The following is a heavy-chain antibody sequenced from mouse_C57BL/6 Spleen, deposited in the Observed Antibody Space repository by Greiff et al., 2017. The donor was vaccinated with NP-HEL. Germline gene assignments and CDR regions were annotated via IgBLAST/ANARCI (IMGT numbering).Heavy chain of an antibody. CDR2: IYPGGGYS. CDR3: ARELTGSYWYYDV. Sequence: LQQPGAVLVRPGSSVKMSCKVSGYIFTNHWTGWAKLWPGLGLVWTGDIYPGGGYSNFNEKFKGKATLTADKSSSTAYKQVSSLTSEDSAIYYCARELTGSYWYYDVWGTGTTVTVSA. J-gene: IGHJ1*03. CDR1: GYIFTNHW. D-gene: IGHD4-1*01. V-gene: IGHV1-63*01.